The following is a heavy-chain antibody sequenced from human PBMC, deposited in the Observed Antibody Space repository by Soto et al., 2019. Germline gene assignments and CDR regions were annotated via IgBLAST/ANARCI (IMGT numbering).Heavy chain of an antibody. CDR1: GGSFSGYY. Sequence: KTSETLSLTCAVYGGSFSGYYWSWIRQPPGKGLEWIGEINHSGSTNYNPSLKSRVTISVDTSKNQFSLKLSSVTAADTAVYYCAREDIEFDPWGQGTLVTVSS. CDR2: INHSGST. J-gene: IGHJ5*02. V-gene: IGHV4-34*01. CDR3: AREDIEFDP.